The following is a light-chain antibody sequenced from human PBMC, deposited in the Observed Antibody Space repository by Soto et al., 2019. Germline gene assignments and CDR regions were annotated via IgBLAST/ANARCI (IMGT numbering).Light chain of an antibody. CDR3: QQYNNWPPT. CDR2: DVS. CDR1: QSARIS. J-gene: IGKJ5*01. Sequence: ETMMTQSPATLSVSQGERATLSCRASQSARISLGWYQQKPGQAPRLLIYDVSTRATGVPARFSGSGSGTEFTLTISSPQSEDFAVYYCQQYNNWPPTFGQGTRLEIK. V-gene: IGKV3-15*01.